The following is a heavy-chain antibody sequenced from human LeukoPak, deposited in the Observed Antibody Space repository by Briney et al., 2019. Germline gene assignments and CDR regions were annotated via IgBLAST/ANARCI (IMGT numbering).Heavy chain of an antibody. D-gene: IGHD3-22*01. V-gene: IGHV4-39*01. CDR1: GGSISSSSYY. Sequence: SETLSLACTVSGGSISSSSYYWGWIRQPPGKGLEWIGNIYYSGRTYYNPSLKSRVTISVDTSKNQFSLKLSSVTATDTAVYYCARGVSMIVVVIHDWYFDLWGRGTLVTVSS. CDR3: ARGVSMIVVVIHDWYFDL. J-gene: IGHJ2*01. CDR2: IYYSGRT.